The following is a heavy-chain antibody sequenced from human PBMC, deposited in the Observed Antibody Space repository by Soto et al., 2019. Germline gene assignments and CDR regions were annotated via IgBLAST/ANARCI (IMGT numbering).Heavy chain of an antibody. J-gene: IGHJ5*02. CDR2: ISSSSSYI. CDR3: ARDLVVNWFDP. CDR1: GXTFSSYS. Sequence: PGGSLRLSCAASGXTFSSYSMNWVRQAPGKGLEWVSSISSSSSYIYYADSVKGRFTISRDNAKNSLYLQMNSLRAEDTAVYYCARDLVVNWFDPWGQGTLVTVSS. D-gene: IGHD2-21*01. V-gene: IGHV3-21*01.